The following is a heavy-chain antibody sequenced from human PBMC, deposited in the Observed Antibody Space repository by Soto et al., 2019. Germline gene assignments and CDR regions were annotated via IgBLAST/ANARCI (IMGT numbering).Heavy chain of an antibody. CDR2: IWYDGSNK. J-gene: IGHJ4*02. Sequence: QVQLVESGGGVVQPGRSLRLSCAASGFTFSSYGMHWVRQAPGKGLEWVAVIWYDGSNKYYADSVKGRFTISRDNSKNTLYLHMNSLRAEDTAVYYCARQRNFGVAATFLFDYWGQGTLVTVSS. D-gene: IGHD6-13*01. CDR1: GFTFSSYG. CDR3: ARQRNFGVAATFLFDY. V-gene: IGHV3-33*01.